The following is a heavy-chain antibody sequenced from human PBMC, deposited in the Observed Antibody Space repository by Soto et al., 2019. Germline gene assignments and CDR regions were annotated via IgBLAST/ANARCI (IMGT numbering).Heavy chain of an antibody. CDR2: IIPIFGTA. V-gene: IGHV1-69*13. D-gene: IGHD2-15*01. CDR1: GGTFSSYA. Sequence: SVKFSCKASGGTFSSYAISWVRKAPGQGLEWMGGIIPIFGTANYAQNFQGRVTITADESTSTAYMELRSLRSEDTAVYYCARDDDVVVVAATPYYYYGMDVWG. CDR3: ARDDDVVVVAATPYYYYGMDV. J-gene: IGHJ6*02.